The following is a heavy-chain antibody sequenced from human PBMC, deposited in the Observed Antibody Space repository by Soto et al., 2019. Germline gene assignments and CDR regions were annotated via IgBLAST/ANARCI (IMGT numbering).Heavy chain of an antibody. J-gene: IGHJ5*02. CDR3: ARIVVGATVDL. CDR2: ISYTGDT. V-gene: IGHV4-61*01. CDR1: GDSVSSDTYC. Sequence: SETLSLTCTMSGDSVSSDTYCWTWIRQPPGKGLEWIAYISYTGDTNYNPSLKSRVTISIDTSINQFSLTLTSVTTADTAIYFCARIVVGATVDLWGQGSLVTVSS. D-gene: IGHD1-26*01.